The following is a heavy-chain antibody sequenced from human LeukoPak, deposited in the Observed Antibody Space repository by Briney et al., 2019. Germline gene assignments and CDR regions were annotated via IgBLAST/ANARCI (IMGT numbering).Heavy chain of an antibody. CDR2: ITGSGGST. D-gene: IGHD3-10*01. Sequence: GGSLRLSCAASGFTFSSYAMSWVRQAPGEGLEWVSGITGSGGSTYYADSVRGRFTISRDTSKNTLYLQMSSLRAEDTAAYYCARDADYYGSGSYYQNYYYYGMDVWGQGTTVTVSS. V-gene: IGHV3-23*01. CDR1: GFTFSSYA. J-gene: IGHJ6*02. CDR3: ARDADYYGSGSYYQNYYYYGMDV.